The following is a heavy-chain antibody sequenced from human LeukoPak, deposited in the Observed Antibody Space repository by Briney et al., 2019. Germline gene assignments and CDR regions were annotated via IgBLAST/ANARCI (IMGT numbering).Heavy chain of an antibody. CDR3: ARDPPAVASNTYG. CDR1: GFTVRNNY. Sequence: PGGSLRLSCAASGFTVRNNYMNWVRQAPGKGLEWVSLIYSDGTTDYADSVRGRFTISRDNFENTLYLQMNSLRVGDTAIYYCARDPPAVASNTYGWGQGTLVTVSS. J-gene: IGHJ4*02. V-gene: IGHV3-66*01. CDR2: IYSDGTT. D-gene: IGHD6-13*01.